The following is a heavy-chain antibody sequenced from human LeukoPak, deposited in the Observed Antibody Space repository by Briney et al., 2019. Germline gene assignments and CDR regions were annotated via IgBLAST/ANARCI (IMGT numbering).Heavy chain of an antibody. CDR3: ARVIWYYYDTSAYFFDY. CDR1: GYFISSGYY. V-gene: IGHV4-38-2*02. D-gene: IGHD3-22*01. CDR2: IHHSGST. J-gene: IGHJ4*02. Sequence: SETLSLTCTVSGYFISSGYYWGWIRQPPGKGLQWIGSIHHSGSTYYNPSLKSRVTISVDTSKNQFSLKLSSVTAADTAVYYCARVIWYYYDTSAYFFDYWGQGTLVTVSS.